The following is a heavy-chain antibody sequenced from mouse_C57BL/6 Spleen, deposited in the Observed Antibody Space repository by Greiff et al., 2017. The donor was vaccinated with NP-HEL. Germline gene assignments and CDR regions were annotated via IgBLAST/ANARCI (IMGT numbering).Heavy chain of an antibody. Sequence: DVQLVESGGGLVKPGGSLKLSCAASGFTFSSYAMSWVRQTPEKRLEWVATISDGGSYTYYPDNVKGRFTISRDNAKNNLYLQMSHLKSEDTAMYYCARDQLGRMGFDYWGQGTTLTVSS. CDR2: ISDGGSYT. J-gene: IGHJ2*01. D-gene: IGHD4-1*02. CDR1: GFTFSSYA. CDR3: ARDQLGRMGFDY. V-gene: IGHV5-4*01.